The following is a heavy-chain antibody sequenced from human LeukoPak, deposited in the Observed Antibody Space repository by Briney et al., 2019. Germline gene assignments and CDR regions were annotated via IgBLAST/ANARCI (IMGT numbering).Heavy chain of an antibody. D-gene: IGHD3-22*01. V-gene: IGHV1-18*01. CDR2: ISAYNGNT. Sequence: ASVKVSCKASGGTFSSYAISWVRQAPGQGLEWMGGISAYNGNTDYAQKLQGRVTMTTDTSTSTAYMELRSLRSDDTAVYYCARDVTMIVVVPGYWGQGTLVTVSS. J-gene: IGHJ4*02. CDR3: ARDVTMIVVVPGY. CDR1: GGTFSSYA.